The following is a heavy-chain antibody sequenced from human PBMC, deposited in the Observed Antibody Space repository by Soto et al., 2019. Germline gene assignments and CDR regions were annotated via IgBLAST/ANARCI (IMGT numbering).Heavy chain of an antibody. J-gene: IGHJ3*01. V-gene: IGHV5-10-1*01. Sequence: PGESLKISCNVSGYSFTTFWISWVRQMPEKCLEWMGRLDPADSFTNYIPSFQGHVTISVDKSINTAYLQWSSLKASDTAIYYCARHLYDNRNYLDALDVWGQGTMVTVSS. D-gene: IGHD3-22*01. CDR1: GYSFTTFW. CDR2: LDPADSFT. CDR3: ARHLYDNRNYLDALDV.